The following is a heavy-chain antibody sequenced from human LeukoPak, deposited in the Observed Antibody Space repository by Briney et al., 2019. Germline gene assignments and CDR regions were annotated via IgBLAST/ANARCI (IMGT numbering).Heavy chain of an antibody. Sequence: ASVKVSCKSSEYTFTAYYVHWVRQAPGQGLEWMGGINPNSGDTNFAQNFQGRVTMTRDTSISTVYMELSRLRSDDTAVYYCARVGQWLVESDWFDPWGQGTLVTVSS. CDR1: EYTFTAYY. CDR3: ARVGQWLVESDWFDP. D-gene: IGHD6-19*01. V-gene: IGHV1-2*02. CDR2: INPNSGDT. J-gene: IGHJ5*02.